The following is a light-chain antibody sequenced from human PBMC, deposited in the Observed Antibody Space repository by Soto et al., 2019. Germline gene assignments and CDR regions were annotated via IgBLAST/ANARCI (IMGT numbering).Light chain of an antibody. V-gene: IGLV2-23*02. J-gene: IGLJ1*01. CDR1: SSDVGSYNL. Sequence: QCVLTQPSSVYGSPGQSITISCTGTSSDVGSYNLVSWYQQHPGKAPKLMIYEVSKRPSGVSNRFSGSKSGNTASLTISGLQAEDEADYYCCSYAGSSTPLIFGTGTKVTVL. CDR3: CSYAGSSTPLI. CDR2: EVS.